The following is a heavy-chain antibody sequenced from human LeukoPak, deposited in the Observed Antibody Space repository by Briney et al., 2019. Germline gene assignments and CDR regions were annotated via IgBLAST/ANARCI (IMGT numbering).Heavy chain of an antibody. V-gene: IGHV3-9*01. CDR3: AKDPSYSSSSHFDY. J-gene: IGHJ4*02. D-gene: IGHD6-6*01. CDR1: GFTFDDYA. CDR2: ISWNSGSI. Sequence: PGGSLRLSCAASGFTFDDYAMHWVRQAPGKGLEWVSGISWNSGSIGYADSVKGRFTISRDNAKNSLYLQMNSLRAEDTALYYCAKDPSYSSSSHFDYWGQGTLVTVSS.